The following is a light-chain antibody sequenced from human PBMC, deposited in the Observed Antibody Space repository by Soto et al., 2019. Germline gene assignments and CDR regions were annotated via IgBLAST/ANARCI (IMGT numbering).Light chain of an antibody. V-gene: IGKV3-20*01. CDR2: GVS. CDR1: QSISANY. CDR3: QHYGSSPR. J-gene: IGKJ1*01. Sequence: EIVLTQSPGTVSLSPGDRATLSCRASQSISANYLAWYQQKPGQAPRLLIYGVSIRATGIPDRFAGSGSGTDFTLTISRLEPEDCAVYYCQHYGSSPRFGQGTKVDIK.